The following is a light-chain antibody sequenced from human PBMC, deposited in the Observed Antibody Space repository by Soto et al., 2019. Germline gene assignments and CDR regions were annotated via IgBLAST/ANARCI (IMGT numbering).Light chain of an antibody. Sequence: DIQMTQSPSSLSASVGDRVTITCQASQDISGDLNWHQQRPGRAPKLLIYDASTLETGVPSRFSGRGSGTDFTLTISSLQPEDLATYYCQQYNSFSPWTFGQGTKVDIK. CDR2: DAS. V-gene: IGKV1-33*01. J-gene: IGKJ1*01. CDR1: QDISGD. CDR3: QQYNSFSPWT.